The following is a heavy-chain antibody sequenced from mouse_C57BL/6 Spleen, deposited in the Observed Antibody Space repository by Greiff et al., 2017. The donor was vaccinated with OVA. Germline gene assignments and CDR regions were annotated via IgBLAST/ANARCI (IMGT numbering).Heavy chain of an antibody. D-gene: IGHD2-1*01. J-gene: IGHJ1*03. Sequence: EVQVVESGGGLVKPGGSLKLSCAASGFTFSDYGMHWVRQAPEKGLEWVAYISSGSSTIYYADTVKGRFTLSRDNAKNTLFLQMTSLRSEDTAMYYCARSYGNPWYFDVWGTGTTVTVSS. CDR3: ARSYGNPWYFDV. CDR1: GFTFSDYG. CDR2: ISSGSSTI. V-gene: IGHV5-17*01.